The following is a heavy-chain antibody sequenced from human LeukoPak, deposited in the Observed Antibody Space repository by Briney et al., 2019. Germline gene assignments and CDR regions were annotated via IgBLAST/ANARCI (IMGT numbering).Heavy chain of an antibody. Sequence: SQTLSLTCTVSGGSISSGDYYWSWIRQPPGKGLEWIGYIYYSGSTYYNPSLKSRVTISVDTSKNQFSLKLSSVTAADTAVYYCVRDSYGYPFYFDYWGQGTLVTVSS. CDR2: IYYSGST. CDR3: VRDSYGYPFYFDY. CDR1: GGSISSGDYY. J-gene: IGHJ4*02. V-gene: IGHV4-30-4*01. D-gene: IGHD5-18*01.